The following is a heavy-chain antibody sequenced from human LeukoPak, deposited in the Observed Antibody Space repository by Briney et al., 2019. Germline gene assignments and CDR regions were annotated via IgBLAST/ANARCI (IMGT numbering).Heavy chain of an antibody. CDR3: VKDLYYDNSGYYSGAFDY. CDR2: INSNGGRT. CDR1: GFTFKKYA. V-gene: IGHV3-64D*09. J-gene: IGHJ4*02. Sequence: GGSLRLSCSASGFTFKKYAMHWVRQAPGKGLEYVSAINSNGGRTYYADSVKGRFTISRDNSKNTLYLQMSSLRVDDTAVYYCVKDLYYDNSGYYSGAFDYWGQGTLVTVSS. D-gene: IGHD3-22*01.